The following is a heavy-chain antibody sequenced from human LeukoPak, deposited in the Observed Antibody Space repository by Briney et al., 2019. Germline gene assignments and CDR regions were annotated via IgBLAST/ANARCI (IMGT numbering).Heavy chain of an antibody. Sequence: AGGSLRLSCAASGFTFSSYDVSWVRQAPGKGLGWVSVIYRGGSTYYADSVKGRLTICRDTSKNTPCLQMNGLRAEDTAVYYCASTIASPLAYWGQGTLVTVSS. CDR1: GFTFSSYD. CDR2: IYRGGST. CDR3: ASTIASPLAY. D-gene: IGHD6-13*01. J-gene: IGHJ4*02. V-gene: IGHV3-53*01.